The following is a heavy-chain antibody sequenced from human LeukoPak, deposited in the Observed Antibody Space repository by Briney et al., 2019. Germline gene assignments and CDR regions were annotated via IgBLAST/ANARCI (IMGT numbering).Heavy chain of an antibody. D-gene: IGHD3-22*01. V-gene: IGHV4-34*01. CDR3: ARGWQGYYDSSGYYLLHY. CDR2: INHSGST. Sequence: SETLSLTCAVYGGSFSGYYWSWIRQPPGKGLEWIGEINHSGSTNYNPSLKSRVTISVDTSKNQFSLQLSSMTAADTALYYCARGWQGYYDSSGYYLLHYWGQGTLVTVSS. J-gene: IGHJ4*02. CDR1: GGSFSGYY.